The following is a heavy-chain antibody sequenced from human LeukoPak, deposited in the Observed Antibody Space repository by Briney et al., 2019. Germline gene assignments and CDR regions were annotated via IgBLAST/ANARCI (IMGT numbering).Heavy chain of an antibody. V-gene: IGHV4-34*01. CDR1: GGSFSGYY. Sequence: SETLSLTCAVYGGSFSGYYWSWIRQPPGKRLEWIGEINHSGSTNYNPSLKSRVTISVDTSKNQFSLKLSSVTAADTAVYYCARGRPHLPPHFDYWGQGTLVTVSS. CDR2: INHSGST. J-gene: IGHJ4*02. CDR3: ARGRPHLPPHFDY. D-gene: IGHD5/OR15-5a*01.